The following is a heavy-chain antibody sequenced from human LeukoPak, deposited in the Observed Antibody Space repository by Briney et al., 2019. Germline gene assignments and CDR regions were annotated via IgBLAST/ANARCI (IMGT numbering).Heavy chain of an antibody. CDR2: IKQDGSEK. Sequence: GGSLRLSCAASGFTFSSYWMSWVRQAPGRGLEWVANIKQDGSEKYYVDSVKGRFTISRDNAKNSLYLQMNSLRAEDTAVYYCARERQNKDFWSGGDYWGQGTLVTVSS. J-gene: IGHJ4*02. D-gene: IGHD3-3*01. CDR3: ARERQNKDFWSGGDY. CDR1: GFTFSSYW. V-gene: IGHV3-7*01.